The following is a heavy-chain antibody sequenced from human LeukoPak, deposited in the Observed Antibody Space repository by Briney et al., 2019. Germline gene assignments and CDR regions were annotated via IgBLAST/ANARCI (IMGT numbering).Heavy chain of an antibody. J-gene: IGHJ4*02. Sequence: GASVKVPCKASGYTFTSYDISWVRQAPGQGLEWMGWISAYNGNTSYAQKLQGRVTMTTDTSTSTAYMELRSLRSDDTAVYYCARVTMVRGVGDYWGQGTLVTVSS. CDR1: GYTFTSYD. D-gene: IGHD3-10*01. CDR2: ISAYNGNT. V-gene: IGHV1-18*01. CDR3: ARVTMVRGVGDY.